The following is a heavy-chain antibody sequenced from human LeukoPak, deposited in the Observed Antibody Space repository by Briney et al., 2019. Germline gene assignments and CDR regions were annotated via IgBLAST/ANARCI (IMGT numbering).Heavy chain of an antibody. D-gene: IGHD6-19*01. CDR3: AKAASTRIAVAGIDP. CDR1: GFTFSSYG. CDR2: ISYDGSNK. V-gene: IGHV3-30*18. Sequence: GGSLRLSCAASGFTFSSYGMHRVRQAPGKGLEWVAVISYDGSNKYYADSVKGRFTISRDNSKYTLYLQMNSLRAEDTAVYYCAKAASTRIAVAGIDPWGQGTLVTVSS. J-gene: IGHJ5*02.